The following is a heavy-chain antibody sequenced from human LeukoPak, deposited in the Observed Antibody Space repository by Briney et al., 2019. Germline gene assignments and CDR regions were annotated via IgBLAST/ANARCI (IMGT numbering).Heavy chain of an antibody. J-gene: IGHJ5*02. CDR2: INHSGST. CDR1: GGSFSGYY. CDR3: ARLSLSDSSGYP. Sequence: SETLSLTCTVSGGSFSGYYWSWIRQPPGKGLEWIGEINHSGSTNYNPSLKSRVTISVDTSKNQFSLKLSSVTAADTAVYYCARLSLSDSSGYPWGRGTLVTVSS. V-gene: IGHV4-34*01. D-gene: IGHD3-22*01.